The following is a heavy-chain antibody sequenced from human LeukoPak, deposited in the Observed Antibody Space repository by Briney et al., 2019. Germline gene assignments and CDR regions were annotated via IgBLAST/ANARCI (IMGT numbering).Heavy chain of an antibody. CDR2: IIPIFGTA. V-gene: IGHV1-69*06. J-gene: IGHJ5*02. CDR3: ARATWIPGHWFDP. Sequence: SVKVSCKASGYTFTSYAISWVRQAPGQGLEWMGGIIPIFGTANYAQKFQGRVTITADKSTSTAYMELSSLRSEDTAVYYCARATWIPGHWFDPWGQGTLVTVSS. D-gene: IGHD1-1*01. CDR1: GYTFTSYA.